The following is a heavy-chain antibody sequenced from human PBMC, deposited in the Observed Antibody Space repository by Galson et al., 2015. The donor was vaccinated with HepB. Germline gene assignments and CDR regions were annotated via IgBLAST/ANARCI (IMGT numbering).Heavy chain of an antibody. CDR1: GGSISSSSYY. CDR2: IYYSGST. D-gene: IGHD6-19*01. V-gene: IGHV4-39*01. CDR3: ARRGQWLGHYYFDY. Sequence: LSLTCTVSGGSISSSSYYWGWIRQPPGKGLEWIGSIYYSGSTHYNPSLQSRVTISVDTSKNQFSLKLSSVTAADTAVYYCARRGQWLGHYYFDYWGQGTLVTVSS. J-gene: IGHJ4*02.